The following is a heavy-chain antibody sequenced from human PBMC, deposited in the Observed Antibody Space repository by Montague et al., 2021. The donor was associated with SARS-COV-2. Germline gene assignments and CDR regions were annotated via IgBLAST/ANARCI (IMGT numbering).Heavy chain of an antibody. D-gene: IGHD6-13*01. CDR2: SGNS. V-gene: IGHV4-39*01. J-gene: IGHJ4*02. Sequence: SGNSYYNPSLKSRVTISVDTSKNQFSLKVSSLTAADTAVFYCSRQQAADSGDYFDYWGQGILVTVSS. CDR3: SRQQAADSGDYFDY.